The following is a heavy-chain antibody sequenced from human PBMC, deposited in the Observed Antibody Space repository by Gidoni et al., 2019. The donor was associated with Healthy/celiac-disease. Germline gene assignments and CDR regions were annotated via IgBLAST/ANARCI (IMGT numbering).Heavy chain of an antibody. D-gene: IGHD6-6*01. V-gene: IGHV3-30*18. CDR1: GFTFRSYG. Sequence: QVQLVESGGGVVQPGRSLRRDCAASGFTFRSYGMNWVRQAPGKGLEWVAVISYDGSNKYYADSVKGRFTISRDNSKNTLYLQMNSLRAEDTAVYYCAKVKIPQLVLYYFDYWGQGTLVTVSS. CDR2: ISYDGSNK. J-gene: IGHJ4*02. CDR3: AKVKIPQLVLYYFDY.